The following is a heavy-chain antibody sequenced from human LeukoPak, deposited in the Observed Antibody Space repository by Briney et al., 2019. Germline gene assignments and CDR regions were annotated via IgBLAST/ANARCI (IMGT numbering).Heavy chain of an antibody. D-gene: IGHD3-10*02. CDR1: GFTFSSYW. V-gene: IGHV3-48*04. Sequence: PGGSLRLSCAASGFTFSSYWMNCVRQAPGKGLEWVSYISSSSSTIYYADSVKGRFTISRDNAKNSLYLQMNSLRAEDTAVYYCASVRGVRGPYFDYWGQGTLVTVSS. J-gene: IGHJ4*02. CDR3: ASVRGVRGPYFDY. CDR2: ISSSSSTI.